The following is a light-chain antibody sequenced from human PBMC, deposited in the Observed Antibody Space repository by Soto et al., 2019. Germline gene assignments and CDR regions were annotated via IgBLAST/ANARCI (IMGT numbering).Light chain of an antibody. CDR1: SSDVGGYNY. V-gene: IGLV2-14*01. CDR2: DVS. J-gene: IGLJ2*01. CDR3: SSYTSTSTLDVV. Sequence: QSALTQPASVSGSPGQSITISCTGTSSDVGGYNYVSWYQQHPGKAPKLMIYDVSNRPSGVSNRFSGSKSSNAASLTISGTEAEAEADYYCSSYTSTSTLDVVFGGGTKLNVL.